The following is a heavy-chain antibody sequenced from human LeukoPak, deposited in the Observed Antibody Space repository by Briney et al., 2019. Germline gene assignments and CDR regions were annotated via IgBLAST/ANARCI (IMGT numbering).Heavy chain of an antibody. D-gene: IGHD3-22*01. CDR2: IHNNGNS. J-gene: IGHJ4*02. CDR3: GRWGYFDSGNYFVVDY. CDR1: GDSIRSYY. V-gene: IGHV4-59*01. Sequence: SETLSLTCIVSGDSIRSYYWNWIRQAPGKALEWIGHIHNNGNSAYNFSLKSRVTISMDTSKNQFSLKLSSVTAADTAVYYCGRWGYFDSGNYFVVDYWGQGTVVTVSS.